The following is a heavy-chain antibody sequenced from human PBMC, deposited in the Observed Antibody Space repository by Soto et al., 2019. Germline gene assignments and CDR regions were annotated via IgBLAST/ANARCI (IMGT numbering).Heavy chain of an antibody. V-gene: IGHV4-4*02. CDR2: IFHSGGT. CDR1: GGSISSNHW. J-gene: IGHJ4*02. CDR3: TRGLDY. Sequence: SETLSLTCVVSGGSISSNHWWNWVRQPPGKGLEWIGEIFHSGGTNYNPSLKSRVTISVDKSRNQFSLKLTSVTAADTAVYYCTRGLDYWGQGTLVTVSS.